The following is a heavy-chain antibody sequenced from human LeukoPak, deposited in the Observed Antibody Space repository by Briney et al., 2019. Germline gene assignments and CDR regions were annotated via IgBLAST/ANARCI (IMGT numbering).Heavy chain of an antibody. CDR1: GFTFSSYW. V-gene: IGHV3-74*01. Sequence: GGTLRLSCAASGFTFSSYWMHWVRQAPGKGLVWVSRINTDGSSTSYADSVKGRFTISRDNAKNTLYLQMNSLRAEDTAVYYCAMGSPDEPLDYWGQGTLVTVSS. D-gene: IGHD1-26*01. J-gene: IGHJ4*02. CDR3: AMGSPDEPLDY. CDR2: INTDGSST.